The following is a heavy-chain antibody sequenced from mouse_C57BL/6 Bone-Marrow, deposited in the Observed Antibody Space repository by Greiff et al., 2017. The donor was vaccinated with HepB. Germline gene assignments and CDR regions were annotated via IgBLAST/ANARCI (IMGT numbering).Heavy chain of an antibody. D-gene: IGHD1-1*01. Sequence: QVQLQQPGAELVRPGSSVKLSCKASGYTFTSYWMHWVKQRPIQGLEWIGNIDPSDSETHYNQKFKDKATLTVDKSSSTAYVQLSSLTSEDSAVYYCARTPYYYGSSFDYFDYWGQGTTLTVSS. J-gene: IGHJ2*01. CDR3: ARTPYYYGSSFDYFDY. CDR1: GYTFTSYW. CDR2: IDPSDSET. V-gene: IGHV1-52*01.